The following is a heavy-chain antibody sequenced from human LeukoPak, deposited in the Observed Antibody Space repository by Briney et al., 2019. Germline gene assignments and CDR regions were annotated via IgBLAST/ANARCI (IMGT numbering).Heavy chain of an antibody. CDR1: GGSINSYY. V-gene: IGHV4-59*01. D-gene: IGHD2-2*01. J-gene: IGHJ3*02. CDR3: ARARCSSTSCPMWAFDI. CDR2: IYYSGSS. Sequence: SETLSLTCSVSGGSINSYYWSWIRQPPGKGLEWIGYIYYSGSSKYNPSLKSRVTISVDTSKNQLSLKLSSVTAADTAVYYCARARCSSTSCPMWAFDIWGQGTMVTVSS.